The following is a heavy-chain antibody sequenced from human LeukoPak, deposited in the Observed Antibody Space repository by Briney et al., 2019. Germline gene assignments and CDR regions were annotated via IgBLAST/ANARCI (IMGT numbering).Heavy chain of an antibody. CDR2: INSDGSST. V-gene: IGHV3-74*01. J-gene: IGHJ4*02. CDR1: GFTFSSYC. CDR3: ARGRSPLNYYGSGSWNYYFDY. D-gene: IGHD3-10*01. Sequence: GGSLRLSCAASGFTFSSYCMHWVRQAPGKGLVWVSRINSDGSSTSYADSVKGRFTISRDNAKNTLYLQMNSLRAEDTAVYYCARGRSPLNYYGSGSWNYYFDYWGQGTLVTVPS.